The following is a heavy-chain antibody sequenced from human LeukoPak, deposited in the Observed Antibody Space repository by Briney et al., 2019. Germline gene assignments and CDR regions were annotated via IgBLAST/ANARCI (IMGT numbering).Heavy chain of an antibody. D-gene: IGHD1-7*01. CDR3: ARDWNYGFDY. J-gene: IGHJ4*02. V-gene: IGHV3-7*01. Sequence: PGGSLRLSCAASGFTFTSYWMNWVRQAPGKGLEWVALINPDGSQTNYVDSVKGRFTISRDNAENSLYLQMNSLRAEDTAIYYCARDWNYGFDYWGQGTLVTVSS. CDR2: INPDGSQT. CDR1: GFTFTSYW.